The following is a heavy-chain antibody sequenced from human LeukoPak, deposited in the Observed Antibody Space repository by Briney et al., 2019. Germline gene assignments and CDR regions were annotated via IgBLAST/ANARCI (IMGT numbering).Heavy chain of an antibody. CDR3: ARVSTRSPDSRFLEWYYYYYMDV. V-gene: IGHV4-59*01. J-gene: IGHJ6*03. D-gene: IGHD3-3*01. CDR1: GGSISSYY. CDR2: IYYSGST. Sequence: SETLSLTCTVSGGSISSYYWSWIRQPPGKGLEWIGYIYYSGSTNYNPSLKSRVTISVDTSKNQFSLELSSVTAADTAVYYCARVSTRSPDSRFLEWYYYYYMDVWGKGTTVTVSS.